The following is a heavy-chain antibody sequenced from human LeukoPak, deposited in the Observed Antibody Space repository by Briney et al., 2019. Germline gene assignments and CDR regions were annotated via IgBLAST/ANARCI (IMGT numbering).Heavy chain of an antibody. V-gene: IGHV4-31*03. Sequence: SETLSLTCTVSGGSIGSGGYYWSWIRQHPGKGLEWIGYIYYSGSTYYNPSLKSRVTISVDTSKNQFSLKLSSVTAADTAVYYCARAPSDFWSGYYTSPFDYWGQGTLVTVSS. CDR2: IYYSGST. CDR3: ARAPSDFWSGYYTSPFDY. D-gene: IGHD3-3*01. CDR1: GGSIGSGGYY. J-gene: IGHJ4*02.